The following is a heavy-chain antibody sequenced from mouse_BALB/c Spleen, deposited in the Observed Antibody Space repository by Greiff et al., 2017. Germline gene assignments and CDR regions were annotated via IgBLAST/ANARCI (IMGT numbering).Heavy chain of an antibody. CDR1: GFTFSSYT. Sequence: EVQRVESGGGLVQPGGSLKLSCAASGFTFSSYTMSWVRQTPEKRLEWVGYISNGGGSTYYPDTVKGRFTITRDNAKNTLYLQMSSLKSEDTATYYCARRDGCIISFAYWGQGTLVTVSA. D-gene: IGHD2-3*01. CDR2: ISNGGGST. CDR3: ARRDGCIISFAY. V-gene: IGHV5-12-2*01. J-gene: IGHJ3*01.